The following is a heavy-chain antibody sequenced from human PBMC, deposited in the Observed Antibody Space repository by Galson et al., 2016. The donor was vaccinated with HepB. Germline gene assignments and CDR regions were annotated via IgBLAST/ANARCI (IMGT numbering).Heavy chain of an antibody. Sequence: SLRLSCAASGFTFSRYWMHWVRQAPGKGLVWVSRIDNDGSSTNYADSVKGRFTISRDNAKNTLYLQMNSLRAEDTAVYYCARAYYYDGGGYYAHLSWGQGTLVTVSS. V-gene: IGHV3-74*01. CDR2: IDNDGSST. CDR1: GFTFSRYW. J-gene: IGHJ5*02. CDR3: ARAYYYDGGGYYAHLS. D-gene: IGHD3-22*01.